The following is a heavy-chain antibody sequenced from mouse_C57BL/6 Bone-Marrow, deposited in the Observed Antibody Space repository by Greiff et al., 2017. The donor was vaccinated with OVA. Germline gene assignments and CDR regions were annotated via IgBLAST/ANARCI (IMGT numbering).Heavy chain of an antibody. CDR2: IDPETGGT. D-gene: IGHD3-3*01. V-gene: IGHV1-15*01. CDR1: GYTFTDYE. Sequence: QVHVKQSGAELVRPGASVTLSCKASGYTFTDYEMHWVKQTPVHGLEWIGAIDPETGGTAYNQKFKGKAILTADKSSSTAYMELRNLTSEDSAVYYCTRDSQEDYWGQGTSVTVSS. CDR3: TRDSQEDY. J-gene: IGHJ4*01.